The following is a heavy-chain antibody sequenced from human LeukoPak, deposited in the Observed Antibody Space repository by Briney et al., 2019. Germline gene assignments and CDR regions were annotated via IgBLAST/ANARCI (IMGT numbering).Heavy chain of an antibody. Sequence: ASVKVSCKASGYTFTIYGISWVRQAPGQGLEWMGWISAYNGNTNYAQKLQGRVTMTTDTSTSTAYMELRSLRSDDTAVYYCARDRPRSIAAAGRDYWGQGTLVTVSS. CDR3: ARDRPRSIAAAGRDY. D-gene: IGHD6-13*01. J-gene: IGHJ4*02. CDR2: ISAYNGNT. V-gene: IGHV1-18*01. CDR1: GYTFTIYG.